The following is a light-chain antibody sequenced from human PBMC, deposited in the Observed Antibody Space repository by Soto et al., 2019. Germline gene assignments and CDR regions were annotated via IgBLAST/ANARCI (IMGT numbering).Light chain of an antibody. CDR2: DVS. Sequence: QSALTQPASVSGSPGQSITISCTGTSSDAGGYNYVSWYQQHPGKAPKLMIYDVSNRPSGVSNRFSGSKSGNTASLTISGLQAEDEADYYCSSYTSSSTLGVFGGGTKLTVL. CDR3: SSYTSSSTLGV. V-gene: IGLV2-14*01. CDR1: SSDAGGYNY. J-gene: IGLJ2*01.